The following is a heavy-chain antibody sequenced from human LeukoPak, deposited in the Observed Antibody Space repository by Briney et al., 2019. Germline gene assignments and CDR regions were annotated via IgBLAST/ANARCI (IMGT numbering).Heavy chain of an antibody. D-gene: IGHD5-12*01. CDR1: GGSIGSITYY. V-gene: IGHV4-39*07. Sequence: SETLSLTCSASGGSIGSITYYWAWIRQPPGKGLEWIGSLHYSGSTDYNPSLKSRVTVSVDMSKNQFSLKLTSVTAADTAVYYCARARNSGYDYWGQGTLVTVSS. CDR2: LHYSGST. CDR3: ARARNSGYDY. J-gene: IGHJ4*02.